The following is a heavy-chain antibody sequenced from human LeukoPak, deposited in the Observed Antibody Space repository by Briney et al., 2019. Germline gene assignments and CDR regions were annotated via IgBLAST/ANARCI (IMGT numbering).Heavy chain of an antibody. CDR3: ARALTTLTYEGY. CDR2: ISGSNSYI. D-gene: IGHD1-1*01. CDR1: GFTLSSYT. J-gene: IGHJ4*02. Sequence: AGGSLRLSCAASGFTLSSYTMHWIRQAPGRGLEWVSSISGSNSYIFYADSVKGRFTVSRDNAKDSLYLQMNSLRAEDTAVYYCARALTTLTYEGYWGQGTLVTVSS. V-gene: IGHV3-21*01.